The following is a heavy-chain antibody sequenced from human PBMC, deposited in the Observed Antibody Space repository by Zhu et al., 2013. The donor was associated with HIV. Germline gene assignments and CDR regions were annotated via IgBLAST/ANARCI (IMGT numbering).Heavy chain of an antibody. V-gene: IGHV1-8*01. Sequence: QVQLVQSGAEVKKPGASVKVSCKASGYTFTSYDINWVRQATGQGLEWLGWMNPNSGNTGYAQKFQGRVTMTSNTSISTSYMELSRLTSEDTAVYYCASILGVTTYYFAIDVWGQGTTVTVSS. CDR3: ASILGVTTYYFAIDV. CDR2: MNPNSGNT. J-gene: IGHJ6*02. CDR1: GYTFTSYD. D-gene: IGHD1-26*01.